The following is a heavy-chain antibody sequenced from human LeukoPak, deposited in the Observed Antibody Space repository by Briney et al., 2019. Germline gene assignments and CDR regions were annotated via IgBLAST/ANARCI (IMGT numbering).Heavy chain of an antibody. V-gene: IGHV4-34*01. CDR2: INHSGST. CDR1: GGSFSGYY. Sequence: PSETLSLTCAVYGGSFSGYYWSWIRQPPGKGLEWIGEINHSGSTNYNPSLKSRITISVDTSKNQFSLKLSSVTAADTAVYYCARGLYDYVWGSYRYPRAEYFQHWGQGTLVTVSS. CDR3: ARGLYDYVWGSYRYPRAEYFQH. J-gene: IGHJ1*01. D-gene: IGHD3-16*02.